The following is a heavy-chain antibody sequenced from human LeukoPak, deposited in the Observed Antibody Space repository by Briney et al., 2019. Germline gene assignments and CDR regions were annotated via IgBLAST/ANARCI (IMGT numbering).Heavy chain of an antibody. Sequence: GGSLRLSCAPSGFTFDDYGMRWVRQAPGKGLEWVSGINWNGGSTGYADSVKGRFTISRDNAKNSLYLQMNSLRAEDTALYYCARDLELDYGGNSGYWGQGTLVTVSS. CDR2: INWNGGST. CDR1: GFTFDDYG. V-gene: IGHV3-20*04. CDR3: ARDLELDYGGNSGY. J-gene: IGHJ4*02. D-gene: IGHD4-23*01.